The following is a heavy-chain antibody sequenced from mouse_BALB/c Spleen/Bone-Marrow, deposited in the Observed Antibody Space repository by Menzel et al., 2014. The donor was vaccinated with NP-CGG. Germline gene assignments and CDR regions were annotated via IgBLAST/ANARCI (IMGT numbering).Heavy chain of an antibody. CDR2: IVPANGNT. CDR1: GFNIKDTY. Sequence: EVQLQQSGAELVKPGASVKLSCTTSGFNIKDTYMHWVKLRPEQGLEWIGGIVPANGNTKYAPKFQGKATITADTSSNTAYLQLSSLTSEDTAVYFCASYDYGYYFDYWGQGTTLTVSS. V-gene: IGHV14-3*02. CDR3: ASYDYGYYFDY. J-gene: IGHJ2*01. D-gene: IGHD2-4*01.